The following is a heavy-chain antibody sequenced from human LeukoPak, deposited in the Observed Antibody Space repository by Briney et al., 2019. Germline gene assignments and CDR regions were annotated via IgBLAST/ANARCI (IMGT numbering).Heavy chain of an antibody. V-gene: IGHV3-48*03. CDR1: GFTFSSCE. J-gene: IGHJ4*02. Sequence: GGSLRLSCAASGFTFSSCEMNWVRQAPGKGLEWVSYISSSGSTIYYADSVKGRFTISRDNAKNSLYLQMNSLRAEDTAVYYCARAVYGGPNRYYFDYWGQGTLVTVSS. CDR2: ISSSGSTI. CDR3: ARAVYGGPNRYYFDY. D-gene: IGHD4/OR15-4a*01.